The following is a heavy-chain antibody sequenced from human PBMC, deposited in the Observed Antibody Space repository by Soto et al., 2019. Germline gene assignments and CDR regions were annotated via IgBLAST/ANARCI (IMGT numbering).Heavy chain of an antibody. D-gene: IGHD6-19*01. Sequence: QVQLVQSGAEVKKPGASVKVSCKASGYTFTSYGISWVRQAPGQGLEWMGWISAYNGNTNYAQKLQGRVTTTTDTSTSKDYMERRSLRSDDTAVYYLARAVYSSGWGGFDYWGQGTLVTVSS. V-gene: IGHV1-18*01. CDR3: ARAVYSSGWGGFDY. CDR1: GYTFTSYG. CDR2: ISAYNGNT. J-gene: IGHJ4*02.